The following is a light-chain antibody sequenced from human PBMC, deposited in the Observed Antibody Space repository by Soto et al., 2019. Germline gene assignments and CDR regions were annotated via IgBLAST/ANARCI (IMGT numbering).Light chain of an antibody. V-gene: IGLV2-23*01. CDR1: SSDVGSYNL. J-gene: IGLJ2*01. CDR3: CSYAGGTSVV. CDR2: EDI. Sequence: QSALTQPASASGSPGQSITLSCTGTSSDVGSYNLVSWYQQHPGKAPKLMIYEDIERPSGVSNRFSGSKSGNTASLTISGLQTEDEADYYCCSYAGGTSVVFGGGTKLTVL.